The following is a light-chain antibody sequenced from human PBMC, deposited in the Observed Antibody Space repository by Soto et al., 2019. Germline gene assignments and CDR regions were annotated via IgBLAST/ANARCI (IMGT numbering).Light chain of an antibody. CDR3: AVWDDSLNGWV. J-gene: IGLJ3*02. V-gene: IGLV1-44*01. Sequence: QSVLTQPPSTSGTPGQRVTISCSGNSSNIGTNSVNWYQQLPGTAPKLLIYNNDQRPSGVPDRFSGSKSGTSASLAISGLQSEDEAEYYCAVWDDSLNGWVFGGGTKVTVL. CDR1: SSNIGTNS. CDR2: NND.